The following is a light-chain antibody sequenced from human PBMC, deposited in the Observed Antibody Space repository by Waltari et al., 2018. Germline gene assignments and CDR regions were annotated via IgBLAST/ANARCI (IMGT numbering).Light chain of an antibody. Sequence: DIVMTQSPDSLAVSLGERATINCKSSQSVLYSSNNKNYLAWYQQKPGQPPKLLIYWASTRESGVPDQFSGSESGTDFTLTISSLQAEDVAVYYCHQYYSTPFTFGPGTKVDIK. CDR2: WAS. CDR3: HQYYSTPFT. V-gene: IGKV4-1*01. CDR1: QSVLYSSNNKNY. J-gene: IGKJ3*01.